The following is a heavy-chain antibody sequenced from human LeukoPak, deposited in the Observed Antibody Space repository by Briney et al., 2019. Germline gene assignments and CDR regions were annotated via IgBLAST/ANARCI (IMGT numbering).Heavy chain of an antibody. CDR3: ASQAEYYYDSSGSLWFDP. CDR1: GGSISSSNTYY. D-gene: IGHD3-22*01. J-gene: IGHJ5*02. Sequence: PSQTLSLTCSVSGGSISSSNTYYWGWIRQPPGKGLEWIGSIYYSGSTYFDPSLKSRVTISVDTSKNQFSLKLSSVTAADTAVYYCASQAEYYYDSSGSLWFDPWGQGTLVTVSS. CDR2: IYYSGST. V-gene: IGHV4-39*01.